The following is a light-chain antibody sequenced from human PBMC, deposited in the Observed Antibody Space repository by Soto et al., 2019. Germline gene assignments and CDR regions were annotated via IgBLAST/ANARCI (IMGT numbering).Light chain of an antibody. CDR3: QQYNSYSYT. J-gene: IGKJ5*01. V-gene: IGKV1-5*01. CDR2: DAS. Sequence: QSPSTLSASVGDRVTITCRASQSISSWLAWYQQKPGKAPKLLIYDASSLESGVPSRFSGSGSGTEFTLTISSLQPDDFATYYCQQYNSYSYTFGQGTRLEIK. CDR1: QSISSW.